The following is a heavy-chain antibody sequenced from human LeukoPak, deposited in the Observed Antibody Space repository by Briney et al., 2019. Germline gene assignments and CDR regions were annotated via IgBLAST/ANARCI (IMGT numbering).Heavy chain of an antibody. V-gene: IGHV3-33*01. CDR1: GFSLSAYG. J-gene: IGHJ4*02. CDR3: ARSQSSSLIDY. Sequence: GGSLRLSCAASGFSLSAYGVHWVRQAPGKGLEWVAVIWYDGTSKDYANSVKGRFTFSRDNSKNTLYLQMNSLTVEDTAVYYCARSQSSSLIDYWGQGTLVTVSS. CDR2: IWYDGTSK. D-gene: IGHD6-13*01.